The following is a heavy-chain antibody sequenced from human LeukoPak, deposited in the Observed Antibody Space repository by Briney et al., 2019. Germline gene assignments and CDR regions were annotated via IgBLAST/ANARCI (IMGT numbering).Heavy chain of an antibody. CDR1: GYTFTGYY. J-gene: IGHJ5*02. V-gene: IGHV1-2*02. D-gene: IGHD2-15*01. CDR2: INPNSGGT. Sequence: ASVKVSCKASGYTFTGYYVHWVRQAPGQGLEWMGWINPNSGGTSYAQKFQGRVTMTRDTSTSTVYMELSSLRSEDTAVYYCARDNSGGSTWWFDPWGQGTLVTVSS. CDR3: ARDNSGGSTWWFDP.